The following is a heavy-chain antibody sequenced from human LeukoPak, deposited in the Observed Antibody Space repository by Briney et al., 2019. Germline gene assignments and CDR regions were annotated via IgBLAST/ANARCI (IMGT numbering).Heavy chain of an antibody. V-gene: IGHV3-74*01. J-gene: IGHJ4*02. CDR3: ARDADYCGGDCYLFDY. D-gene: IGHD2-21*01. Sequence: GRSLRLSCAASGFTFSAYWMHWVRQAPGKGLVWVSRTDTDGSSTTYADSVKGRFTISRDNAKNTLYLQMNNLRAEDTAVYYCARDADYCGGDCYLFDYWGLGTLVTVSS. CDR1: GFTFSAYW. CDR2: TDTDGSST.